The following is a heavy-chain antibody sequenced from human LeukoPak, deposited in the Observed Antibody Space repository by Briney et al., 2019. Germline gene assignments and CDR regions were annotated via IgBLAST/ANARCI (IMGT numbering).Heavy chain of an antibody. CDR2: ISGSGGST. Sequence: SGGSLRLSCAASGFTFSSYAMSWVRQAPGKGLEWVSAISGSGGSTYYADSVKGRFTISRDNSKNTLYLQMNSLRAEDTAVYYCAKDYNYDFWSGYYTFHWGQGTLVTVSS. J-gene: IGHJ4*02. CDR1: GFTFSSYA. V-gene: IGHV3-23*01. D-gene: IGHD3-3*01. CDR3: AKDYNYDFWSGYYTFH.